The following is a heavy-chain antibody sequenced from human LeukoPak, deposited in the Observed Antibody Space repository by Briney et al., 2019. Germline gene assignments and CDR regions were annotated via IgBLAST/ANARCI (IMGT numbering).Heavy chain of an antibody. J-gene: IGHJ4*02. V-gene: IGHV4-34*01. CDR1: GGAFSGYY. Sequence: SETLSLTCAVSGGAFSGYYWSWIRPPPGKGLEWIGEINHSGTTNYNPSLKSRVTISVDTSKNQFSLKLSSVTAADTAVYYCARRGYSAYYWGQGTLVTVSS. CDR3: ARRGYSAYY. CDR2: INHSGTT. D-gene: IGHD5-12*01.